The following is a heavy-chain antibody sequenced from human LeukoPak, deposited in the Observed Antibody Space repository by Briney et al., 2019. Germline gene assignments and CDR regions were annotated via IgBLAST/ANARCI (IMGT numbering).Heavy chain of an antibody. CDR3: ARRALSVSTVRGVNWYFDL. V-gene: IGHV4-59*01. CDR1: GDSISSYY. J-gene: IGHJ2*01. Sequence: SETLSLTCTVSGDSISSYYWSWIRQPPGKGLEWIGYINYSGSTNYNPSLKSRVTMSIDTSKNHFSLHLTSVTAADTAVYYCARRALSVSTVRGVNWYFDLWGRGTLVTVAS. D-gene: IGHD3-10*02. CDR2: INYSGST.